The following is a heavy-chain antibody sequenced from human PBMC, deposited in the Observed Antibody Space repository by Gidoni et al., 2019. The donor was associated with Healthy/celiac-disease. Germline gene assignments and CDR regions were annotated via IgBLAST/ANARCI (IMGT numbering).Heavy chain of an antibody. CDR1: GCSISSYY. CDR3: ARVSGWSYYFDY. V-gene: IGHV4-59*01. CDR2: IYYSGST. J-gene: IGHJ4*02. Sequence: QVQLQESGPGLVKPSETLSLTCPVSGCSISSYYWSWIRQPPGKGLEWIGYIYYSGSTNYNPSLKSRVTISVDTSKNQFSLKLSSVTAADTAVYYCARVSGWSYYFDYWGQGTLVTVSS. D-gene: IGHD6-19*01.